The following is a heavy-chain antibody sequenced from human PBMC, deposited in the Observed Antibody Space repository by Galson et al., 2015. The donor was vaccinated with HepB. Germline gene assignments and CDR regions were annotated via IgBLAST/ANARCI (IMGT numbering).Heavy chain of an antibody. Sequence: WVRQAPGQGLEWMGGIIPITETANYAQKFQGRVTITADESTSTAYMELSSLKSEDTAIYYCARGESSWYSDYWGQGTLVTVSS. D-gene: IGHD6-13*01. V-gene: IGHV1-69*01. J-gene: IGHJ4*02. CDR2: IIPITETA. CDR3: ARGESSWYSDY.